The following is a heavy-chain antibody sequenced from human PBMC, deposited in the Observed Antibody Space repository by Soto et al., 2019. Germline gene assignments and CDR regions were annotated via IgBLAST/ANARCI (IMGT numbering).Heavy chain of an antibody. CDR3: AAQRSYSSSWYMGVDY. CDR2: IYYSGST. J-gene: IGHJ4*02. CDR1: GGSISSGDYY. V-gene: IGHV4-30-4*01. Sequence: SETLSLTCTVPGGSISSGDYYWSWIRQPPGKGLEWIGYIYYSGSTYYNPSLKSRVTISVDTSKNQFSLKLSSVTAADTAVYYCAAQRSYSSSWYMGVDYWGQGTLVTVSS. D-gene: IGHD6-13*01.